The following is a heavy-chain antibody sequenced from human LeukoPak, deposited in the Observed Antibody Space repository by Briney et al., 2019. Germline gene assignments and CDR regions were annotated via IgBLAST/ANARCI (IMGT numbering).Heavy chain of an antibody. CDR2: MNPNSGNT. V-gene: IGHV1-8*03. Sequence: GASVKVSCKASGYTFTSYDINWVRQATGQGLEWMGWMNPNSGNTGYAQKFQGRVTITRNTSISTAYMELSRLRSDDTAVYYCAREATIQNRNRVVVPAVFGYWGQGTLVTVSS. D-gene: IGHD2-2*01. J-gene: IGHJ4*02. CDR3: AREATIQNRNRVVVPAVFGY. CDR1: GYTFTSYD.